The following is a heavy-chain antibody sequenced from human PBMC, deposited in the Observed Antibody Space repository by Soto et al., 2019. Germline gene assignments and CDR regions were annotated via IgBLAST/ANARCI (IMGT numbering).Heavy chain of an antibody. CDR2: IMPVFPTP. CDR3: ARDKDRQQLGGNYYYIMDV. CDR1: GGTFSSPA. V-gene: IGHV1-69*12. Sequence: QVQLVQSGAEVKKPGSSVKISCKASGGTFSSPAISWVRQAPGQGLEWMGGIMPVFPTPDYAQNFQGRVTITADESTSTAYLEVRSLRSEDTAVYYCARDKDRQQLGGNYYYIMDVWGQGTTVTVSS. J-gene: IGHJ6*02. D-gene: IGHD3-3*02.